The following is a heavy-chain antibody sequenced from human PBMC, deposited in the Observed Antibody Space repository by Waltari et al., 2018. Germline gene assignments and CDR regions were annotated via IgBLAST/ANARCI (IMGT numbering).Heavy chain of an antibody. Sequence: QVQLVQSGAEVKKPGASMKVSCKTSGYSFTDYYLHLVRLAPGQGLEWKGWMNPKKGGINYEQKFQGRVTMTRDTSTSTAYMELSSLRSDDTAIYFCARDNYYGSGSHYLDYWGQGTLVTVSS. J-gene: IGHJ4*02. V-gene: IGHV1-2*02. D-gene: IGHD3-10*01. CDR2: MNPKKGGI. CDR3: ARDNYYGSGSHYLDY. CDR1: GYSFTDYY.